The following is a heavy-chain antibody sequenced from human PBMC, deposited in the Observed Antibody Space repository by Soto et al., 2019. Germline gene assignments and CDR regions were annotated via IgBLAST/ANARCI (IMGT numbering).Heavy chain of an antibody. D-gene: IGHD6-19*01. J-gene: IGHJ4*02. V-gene: IGHV1-69*12. CDR2: IIPIFGTA. CDR3: ERDRSGWYYFDY. Sequence: QVQLVQSGAEVKKPGSSVKVSCKASGGTFSSYAISWVRQAPGQGLEWMGGIIPIFGTANYAQKFPGRVTITADESTTTAYMELSSLSSEDKAVYYCERDRSGWYYFDYWGQGTLVTVSS. CDR1: GGTFSSYA.